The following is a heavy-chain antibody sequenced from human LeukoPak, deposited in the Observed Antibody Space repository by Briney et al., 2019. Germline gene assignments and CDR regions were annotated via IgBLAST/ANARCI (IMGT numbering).Heavy chain of an antibody. D-gene: IGHD3-9*01. Sequence: GGSLRLSCAASGFTFSSYEMNWVRQAPGKGLVWVSYISSSGSTIYYADYVKGRFTISRDNAKNSLYLQMNSLRAEDTAVYYCAREKGYYDIFRGQGTLVTVSS. V-gene: IGHV3-48*03. CDR2: ISSSGSTI. CDR3: AREKGYYDIF. CDR1: GFTFSSYE. J-gene: IGHJ4*02.